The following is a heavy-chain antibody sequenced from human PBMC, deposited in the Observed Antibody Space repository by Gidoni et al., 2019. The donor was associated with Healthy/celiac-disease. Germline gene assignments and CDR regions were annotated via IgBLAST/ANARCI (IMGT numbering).Heavy chain of an antibody. CDR3: AKGGTPGYYYYGMDV. V-gene: IGHV3-23*01. Sequence: EVQLLESGGGLVQPGGSLRLSCAASGFTFRSYAMSWVRQAPGKGLEWVSAIRGSGGSTYYADPVKGRFTISRDNSKNTLYLQMNSLRAEDTAVYYCAKGGTPGYYYYGMDVWGQGTTVTVSS. CDR2: IRGSGGST. J-gene: IGHJ6*02. D-gene: IGHD1-1*01. CDR1: GFTFRSYA.